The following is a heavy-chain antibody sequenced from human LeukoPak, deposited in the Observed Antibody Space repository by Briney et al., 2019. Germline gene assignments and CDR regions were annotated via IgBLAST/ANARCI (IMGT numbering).Heavy chain of an antibody. CDR3: ARHAQSLVATGFDP. D-gene: IGHD2-21*02. CDR2: NYTSGST. J-gene: IGHJ5*02. Sequence: SETLSLTCTVSGGSVSSYCWSWIRQPAGKGLEWIARNYTSGSTYYSPSLKSRVTMSEDTSKNQISLKLSSVTAADTAVYYCARHAQSLVATGFDPWGQGTLVTVSS. V-gene: IGHV4-4*07. CDR1: GGSVSSYC.